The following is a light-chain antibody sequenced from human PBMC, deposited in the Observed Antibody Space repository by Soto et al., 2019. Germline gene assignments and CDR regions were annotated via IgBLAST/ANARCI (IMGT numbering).Light chain of an antibody. J-gene: IGLJ3*02. CDR2: LNSDGSH. CDR3: QTWGTGIHGV. CDR1: SGHNSYA. V-gene: IGLV4-69*02. Sequence: QSVLTQSPSASASLGASVNLTCTLSSGHNSYAIAWHQQQPEKGPRYLMKLNSDGSHSKGDEIPDRFSGSSSGAERYLTISSLQSEDEADYYCQTWGTGIHGVFGGGTKVTVL.